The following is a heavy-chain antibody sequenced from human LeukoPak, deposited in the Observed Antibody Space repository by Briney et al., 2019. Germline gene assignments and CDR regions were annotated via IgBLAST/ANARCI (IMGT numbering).Heavy chain of an antibody. CDR3: ARDLGSTRGY. J-gene: IGHJ4*02. CDR1: GGTFSSYA. V-gene: IGHV1-2*06. Sequence: GASVKVSCKASGGTFSSYAISWVRQAPGQGLEWMGRINPNSGGTNYAQKFQGRVTMTRDMSISTAYMELSRLRSDDTAVYFCARDLGSTRGYWGQGTLVTVSS. D-gene: IGHD2-2*01. CDR2: INPNSGGT.